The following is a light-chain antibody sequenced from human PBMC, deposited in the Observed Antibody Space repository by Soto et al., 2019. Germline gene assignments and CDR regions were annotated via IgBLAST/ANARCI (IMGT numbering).Light chain of an antibody. CDR3: CSFAGSYTFGV. CDR1: SSDVGDYNY. V-gene: IGLV2-11*01. J-gene: IGLJ3*02. CDR2: DVS. Sequence: QSALTQPRSVSGSPGQSVTISCTGTSSDVGDYNYVSWYQQYPGKAPKLVIYDVSKRPSGVPDRFSGSKSGNTASLTISGLQAEDEAYYYCCSFAGSYTFGVFGGGTKLTVL.